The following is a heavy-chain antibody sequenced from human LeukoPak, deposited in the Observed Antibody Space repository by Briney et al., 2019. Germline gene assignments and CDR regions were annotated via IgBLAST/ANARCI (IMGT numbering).Heavy chain of an antibody. CDR3: AKDHVLLWFGELPDFDY. V-gene: IGHV3-23*01. J-gene: IGHJ4*02. CDR2: ISGSGGST. D-gene: IGHD3-10*01. Sequence: GGSLRLSCAASGFTFSSYGMSWVRQAPGKGLEWVSAISGSGGSTYYADSVKGRFTISRDNSKNTLYLQMNSLRAEDTAVYYCAKDHVLLWFGELPDFDYWGQGTLVTVSS. CDR1: GFTFSSYG.